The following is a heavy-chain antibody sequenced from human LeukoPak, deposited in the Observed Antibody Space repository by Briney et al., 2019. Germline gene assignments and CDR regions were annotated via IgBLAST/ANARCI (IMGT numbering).Heavy chain of an antibody. Sequence: GASVKVSCKASGYTFTSYDINWVRQATGQGLEWMGWMNPNSGNTGYAQKFQGRVTITTDESTSTAYMELSSLRSEDTAVYYCARLENYYYYMDVWGKGTTVTVSS. CDR1: GYTFTSYD. V-gene: IGHV1-8*03. D-gene: IGHD3-16*01. J-gene: IGHJ6*03. CDR2: MNPNSGNT. CDR3: ARLENYYYYMDV.